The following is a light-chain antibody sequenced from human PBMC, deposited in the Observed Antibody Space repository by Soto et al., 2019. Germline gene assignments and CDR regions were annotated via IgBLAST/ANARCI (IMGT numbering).Light chain of an antibody. V-gene: IGKV1-33*01. CDR3: QQYSNLIT. CDR1: QSIRTY. J-gene: IGKJ5*01. CDR2: DAS. Sequence: DLQMTQSPSYLSESVGDRFTITCRASQSIRTYLNWYKQKPGKAPKLLIYDASNLETGVPSRLSGSGSGTDFTFTISSMKPEDIATYYCQQYSNLITFGQGTRLEIK.